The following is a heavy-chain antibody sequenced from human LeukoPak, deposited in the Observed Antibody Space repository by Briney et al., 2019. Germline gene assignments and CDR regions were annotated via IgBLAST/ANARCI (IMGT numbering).Heavy chain of an antibody. CDR2: INPNNGCT. CDR3: ARADTPMLISSGMDV. CDR1: GYTFTGYY. Sequence: ASVKVSCKVSGYTFTGYYMHWVRQAPAQALELLGWINPNNGCTNYAQKVQGGDTMTRDTSISTAYMGLSRLRSDDTAVYYCARADTPMLISSGMDVWGQGTTVTVSS. J-gene: IGHJ6*02. D-gene: IGHD5-18*01. V-gene: IGHV1-2*02.